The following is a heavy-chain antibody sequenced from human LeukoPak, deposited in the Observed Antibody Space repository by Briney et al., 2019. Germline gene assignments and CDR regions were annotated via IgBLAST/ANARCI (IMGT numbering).Heavy chain of an antibody. D-gene: IGHD6-19*01. CDR2: ISDGGGAT. CDR3: AGAFSGWSPKF. CDR1: GFTFSSYA. J-gene: IGHJ4*02. V-gene: IGHV3-23*01. Sequence: GGSLRLSCAASGFTFSSYAMTWVRQAPGKGLEWVSGISDGGGATYYADSVKGRFTLSRDNSKNTLYLQMNSLRADDTAVYYCAGAFSGWSPKFWGQGTLVTVSS.